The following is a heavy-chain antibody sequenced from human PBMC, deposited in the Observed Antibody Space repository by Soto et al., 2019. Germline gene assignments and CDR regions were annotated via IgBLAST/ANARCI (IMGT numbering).Heavy chain of an antibody. Sequence: QGQLVQSGAEVTKPGSSVKVSCKASGGTFSNYAITWVRQAPGQGLEWLGRIIPIFGTTDYAQKFQGRVTITADESTNTAYMELSSLISYDTAVYYCAKDGGRERYFGNWFDPLGQGTLVTVSS. D-gene: IGHD2-15*01. CDR2: IIPIFGTT. CDR3: AKDGGRERYFGNWFDP. V-gene: IGHV1-69*15. CDR1: GGTFSNYA. J-gene: IGHJ5*02.